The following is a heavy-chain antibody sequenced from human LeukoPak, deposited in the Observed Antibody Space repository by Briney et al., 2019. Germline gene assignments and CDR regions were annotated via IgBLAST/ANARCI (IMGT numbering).Heavy chain of an antibody. Sequence: PSETLSLTCAVYGSSFSGYYWTWIRQPPGKGLEWIGEVHHSGSTNSNPSLKSRVTISVDTSKNQFSLKLTSVTAADTAVYYCARDTYYYGSGTYYFNYWGQGTLVTVSS. CDR3: ARDTYYYGSGTYYFNY. CDR1: GSSFSGYY. D-gene: IGHD3-10*01. V-gene: IGHV4-34*01. CDR2: VHHSGST. J-gene: IGHJ4*02.